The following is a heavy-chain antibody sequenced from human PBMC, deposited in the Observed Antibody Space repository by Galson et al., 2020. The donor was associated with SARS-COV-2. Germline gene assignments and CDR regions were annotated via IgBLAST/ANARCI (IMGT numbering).Heavy chain of an antibody. J-gene: IGHJ3*02. CDR3: TRDVSGGASDI. CDR2: ISHDKKIQ. CDR1: GFTFTNYA. Sequence: GGSLRLSCAASGFTFTNYAMHWVRQAPGKGLEWLTVISHDKKIQDYADSVKGRFTISRDNSGNMVFLQIVSLRPDDTALYYCTRDVSGGASDIWGQGTMVTVSS. V-gene: IGHV3-30*04. D-gene: IGHD1-26*01.